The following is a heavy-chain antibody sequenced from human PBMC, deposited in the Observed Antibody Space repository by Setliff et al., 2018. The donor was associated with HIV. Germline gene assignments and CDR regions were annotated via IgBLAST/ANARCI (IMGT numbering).Heavy chain of an antibody. CDR3: ARGDHDVWGDYSNFFDS. CDR2: IYPGDSDT. CDR1: GDNLTSYW. D-gene: IGHD3-3*01. J-gene: IGHJ5*01. V-gene: IGHV5-51*01. Sequence: PGESLKISCKVSGDNLTSYWIGWVRQMPGKGLEWMGIIYPGDSDTRYSPSFQGLVTISGDKSLTTAYLQITSLKAEDTAVYYCARGDHDVWGDYSNFFDSWGQGTLVTVSS.